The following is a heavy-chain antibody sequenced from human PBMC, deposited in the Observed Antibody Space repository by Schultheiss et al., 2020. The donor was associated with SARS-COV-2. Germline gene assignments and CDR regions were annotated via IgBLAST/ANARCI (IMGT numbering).Heavy chain of an antibody. D-gene: IGHD3-3*01. J-gene: IGHJ6*02. CDR3: TTASSYDFDYYYYGMDV. Sequence: GGSLRLSCAASGFTFSNAWMSWVRQAPGKGLEWVGRIKSKTDGGTTDYAAPVKDRFTISRDDSKNTLYLQMNSLKTEDTAVYYCTTASSYDFDYYYYGMDVWGQGTTVTVSS. V-gene: IGHV3-15*01. CDR1: GFTFSNAW. CDR2: IKSKTDGGTT.